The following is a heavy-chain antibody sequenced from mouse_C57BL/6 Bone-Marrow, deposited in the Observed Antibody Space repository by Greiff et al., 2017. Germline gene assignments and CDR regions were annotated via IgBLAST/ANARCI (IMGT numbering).Heavy chain of an antibody. CDR1: GYAFSSSW. J-gene: IGHJ3*01. CDR3: ARLDSNGFAY. V-gene: IGHV1-82*01. Sequence: VQLQQSGPELVKPGASVKISCKASGYAFSSSWMNWVKQRPGKGLEWIGRIYPGDGDTNYNGKFKGQATLTADKSSSTAYMQLSSLTSEDSAVYFCARLDSNGFAYWGQGTLVTVSA. CDR2: IYPGDGDT. D-gene: IGHD2-5*01.